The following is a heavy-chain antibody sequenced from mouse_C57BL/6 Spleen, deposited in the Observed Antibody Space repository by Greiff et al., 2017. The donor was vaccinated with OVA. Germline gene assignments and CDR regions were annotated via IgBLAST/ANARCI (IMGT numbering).Heavy chain of an antibody. D-gene: IGHD4-1*01. CDR2: ISDGGSYT. Sequence: EVMLVESGGGLVKPGGSLKLSCAASGFTFSSYAMSWVRQTPEKRLEWVATISDGGSYTYYPDNVKGRFTISRDNAKNNLYLQMSHLKSEDTAMYYCATGTPFDYWGQGTTLTVSS. CDR3: ATGTPFDY. J-gene: IGHJ2*01. CDR1: GFTFSSYA. V-gene: IGHV5-4*03.